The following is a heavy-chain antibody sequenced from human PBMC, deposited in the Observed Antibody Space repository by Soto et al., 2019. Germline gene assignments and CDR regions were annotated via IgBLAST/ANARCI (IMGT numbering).Heavy chain of an antibody. CDR1: GFSFSDHY. J-gene: IGHJ4*02. Sequence: EVHLVESGGGLVQPGGSLRLSCAASGFSFSDHYMEWVRQAPGKGLEWVGRIRNKANSYTTQYAAAVRGRFTLSRHNSKNSLFLQINSLKTEDTAIYYCASTIMYSAPHYFDYSGQGTLVTVSS. CDR3: ASTIMYSAPHYFDY. CDR2: IRNKANSYTT. V-gene: IGHV3-72*01. D-gene: IGHD1-26*01.